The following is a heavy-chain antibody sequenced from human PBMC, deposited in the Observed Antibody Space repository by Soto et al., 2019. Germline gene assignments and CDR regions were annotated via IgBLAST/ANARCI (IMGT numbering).Heavy chain of an antibody. D-gene: IGHD6-19*01. CDR2: IIPILGIA. V-gene: IGHV1-69*02. J-gene: IGHJ3*02. CDR1: GGGFSIYT. CDR3: ARGRSIAVAGDAFDI. Sequence: ASVNLSCKAAGGGFSIYTISWVRQAPGQGLEWMGRIIPILGIANYAQKFQGRVTITADKSTSTAYMELSSLRSEDTAVYYCARGRSIAVAGDAFDIWGQGTMVTVSS.